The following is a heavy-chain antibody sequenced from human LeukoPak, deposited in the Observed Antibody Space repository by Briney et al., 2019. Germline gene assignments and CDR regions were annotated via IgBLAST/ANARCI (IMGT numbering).Heavy chain of an antibody. CDR1: GFTFSRYW. CDR2: INSDGRST. D-gene: IGHD2-8*02. V-gene: IGHV3-74*01. CDR3: VRGADTGCSDS. J-gene: IGHJ4*02. Sequence: GGSLRLSCVASGFTFSRYWMHWVRQAPGKGLVWVSRINSDGRSTNYADSVKGRFSISRDNAENTLYLQMNSLSVEDTAVYYCVRGADTGCSDSWGQGTLVTVSS.